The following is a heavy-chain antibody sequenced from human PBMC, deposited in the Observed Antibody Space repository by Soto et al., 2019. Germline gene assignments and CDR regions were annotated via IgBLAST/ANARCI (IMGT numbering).Heavy chain of an antibody. Sequence: ASVTVSCKASGYTFTSYGISWVRQAPGQGLEWMGWISAYNGNTNYAQKLRGRVTMTTDTSTSTAYMELRSLRSDDTAVYYCARVDYDFWSGYGRYFDYWGQGTLVTVSS. J-gene: IGHJ4*02. V-gene: IGHV1-18*01. D-gene: IGHD3-3*01. CDR1: GYTFTSYG. CDR3: ARVDYDFWSGYGRYFDY. CDR2: ISAYNGNT.